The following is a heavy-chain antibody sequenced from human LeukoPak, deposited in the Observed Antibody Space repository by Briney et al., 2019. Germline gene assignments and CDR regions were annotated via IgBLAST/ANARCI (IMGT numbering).Heavy chain of an antibody. CDR3: ARDYYDSSGYSYNNPFDY. Sequence: GASVKVSCKASGYTFTSYGISWVRQAPGQGLEWMGWISAYNGNTNYAQKLQGRVTMTTDTSTSTAYMELRSLRSDDTAVYYCARDYYDSSGYSYNNPFDYWGQGTLVTVSS. D-gene: IGHD3-22*01. CDR1: GYTFTSYG. J-gene: IGHJ4*02. CDR2: ISAYNGNT. V-gene: IGHV1-18*01.